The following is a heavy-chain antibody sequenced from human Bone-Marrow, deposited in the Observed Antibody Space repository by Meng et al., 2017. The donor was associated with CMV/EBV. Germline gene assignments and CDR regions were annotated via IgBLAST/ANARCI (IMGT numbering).Heavy chain of an antibody. Sequence: ASEKVSCKASGYTFTDYYMHWVRQAPGQGLEWMGWINPNSGGTNYAQKFQGRVTMTRDTSISTAYMELSRLRSDDTAVYYCARGRYCSSTSCHFPFDPWGQGTLVTVSS. D-gene: IGHD2-2*01. V-gene: IGHV1-2*02. CDR1: GYTFTDYY. CDR3: ARGRYCSSTSCHFPFDP. CDR2: INPNSGGT. J-gene: IGHJ5*02.